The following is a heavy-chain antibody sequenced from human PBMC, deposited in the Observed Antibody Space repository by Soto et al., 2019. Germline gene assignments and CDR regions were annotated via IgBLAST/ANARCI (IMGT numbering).Heavy chain of an antibody. CDR3: ARERGNILTGYYYFDY. CDR2: IYYSGST. Sequence: PSETLSLTCTVSGGSISSYYWSWIRQPPGKGLEWIGYIYYSGSTNYNPSLKSRVTISVDTSKNQFSLKLSSVTAADTAVYYCARERGNILTGYYYFDYWGQGTLVTVSS. D-gene: IGHD3-9*01. J-gene: IGHJ4*02. CDR1: GGSISSYY. V-gene: IGHV4-59*01.